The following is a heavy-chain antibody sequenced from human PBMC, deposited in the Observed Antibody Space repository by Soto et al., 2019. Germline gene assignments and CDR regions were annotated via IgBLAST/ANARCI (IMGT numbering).Heavy chain of an antibody. J-gene: IGHJ4*02. D-gene: IGHD1-26*01. Sequence: QVQLVESGGGVVQPGRSLRLSCAASGFTFSSDGMHWVRQATVKGLEWLAVISADGSNKYYADSVKGRFTISRDNSKNTRYRQMNSLRAEDTAVYYCAKAAPSGSYILDYWGQGTLVTVSS. CDR1: GFTFSSDG. V-gene: IGHV3-30*18. CDR3: AKAAPSGSYILDY. CDR2: ISADGSNK.